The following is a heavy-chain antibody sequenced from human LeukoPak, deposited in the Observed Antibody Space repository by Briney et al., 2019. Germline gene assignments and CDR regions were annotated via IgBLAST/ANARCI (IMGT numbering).Heavy chain of an antibody. CDR3: ATPIVAPYYYYYGMDV. CDR1: GGTFISYA. D-gene: IGHD3-22*01. V-gene: IGHV1-69*13. CDR2: IIPIFGTA. Sequence: ASVKVSCKASGGTFISYAISWVRQAPGQGLEWMGGIIPIFGTANYAQKFQGRVTITADESTSTAYMELSSLRSEDTAVYYCATPIVAPYYYYYGMDVWGQGTTVTVSS. J-gene: IGHJ6*02.